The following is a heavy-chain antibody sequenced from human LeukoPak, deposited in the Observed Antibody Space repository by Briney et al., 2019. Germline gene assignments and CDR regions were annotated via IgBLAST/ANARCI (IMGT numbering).Heavy chain of an antibody. Sequence: GGSLRLSCAASGFTFDDYAMHWVRQAPGKDLEWVSGISWNSGSIGYADSVKGRFTISRDNAKNSLYLQMNSLRAEDTALYYCAKGLGRDYYYGMDVWGQGTTVTVSS. J-gene: IGHJ6*02. CDR1: GFTFDDYA. V-gene: IGHV3-9*01. CDR2: ISWNSGSI. D-gene: IGHD1-26*01. CDR3: AKGLGRDYYYGMDV.